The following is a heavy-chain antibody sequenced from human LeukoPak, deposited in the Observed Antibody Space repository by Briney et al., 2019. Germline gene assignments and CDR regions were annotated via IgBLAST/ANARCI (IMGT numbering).Heavy chain of an antibody. J-gene: IGHJ3*02. CDR1: GGSISSYY. Sequence: SETLSLTCTVSGGSISSYYWSWIRQPAGKGLEWIGRIYTSGSTNYNPSLKSRVTMSVDTSKDQFSLKLSSVTAADTAVYYCARVGLSSDQGAFDIWGQGTMVTVSS. CDR3: ARVGLSSDQGAFDI. V-gene: IGHV4-4*07. CDR2: IYTSGST. D-gene: IGHD2-21*02.